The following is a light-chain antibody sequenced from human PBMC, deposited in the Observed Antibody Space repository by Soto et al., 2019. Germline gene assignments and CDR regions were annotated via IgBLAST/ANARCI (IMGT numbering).Light chain of an antibody. Sequence: QSALTQPASVSGSPGQSITISCTGTSSDVGGYKFVSWYQQHPGKAPKLMIFEVSNRPSGVSCRFSGSKSANTASLTISGLQADDEADYYCSSYSSSSTPVLFGGGTQLTVL. V-gene: IGLV2-14*01. CDR1: SSDVGGYKF. J-gene: IGLJ2*01. CDR3: SSYSSSSTPVL. CDR2: EVS.